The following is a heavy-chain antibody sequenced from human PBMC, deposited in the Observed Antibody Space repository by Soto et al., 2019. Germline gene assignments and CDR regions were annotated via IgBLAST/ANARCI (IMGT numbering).Heavy chain of an antibody. Sequence: GGSLRLSCAASGFTFSSYAMHWVRQAPGKGLEWVAVISYDGSNKYYADSVKGRFTISRDNSKNTLYQQMNSLRAEDTAVYYCARGRATVTTFDYWGQGTLVTVSS. D-gene: IGHD4-17*01. CDR3: ARGRATVTTFDY. CDR1: GFTFSSYA. CDR2: ISYDGSNK. V-gene: IGHV3-30-3*01. J-gene: IGHJ4*02.